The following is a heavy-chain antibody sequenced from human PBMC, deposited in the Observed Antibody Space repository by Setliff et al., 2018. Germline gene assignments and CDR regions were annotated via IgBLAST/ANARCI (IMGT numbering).Heavy chain of an antibody. CDR2: ISWNSGSI. CDR3: ARDSAYSSRTSGMDV. CDR1: GFTFDEFA. J-gene: IGHJ6*02. D-gene: IGHD6-13*01. V-gene: IGHV3-9*03. Sequence: GGSLRLSCAASGFTFDEFAMHWVRQAPGKGLEWVSGISWNSGSIGYADSVKGRFTISRDNAKNSLYLQMNSLRAEDMALYYCARDSAYSSRTSGMDVWGQGTTVTVSS.